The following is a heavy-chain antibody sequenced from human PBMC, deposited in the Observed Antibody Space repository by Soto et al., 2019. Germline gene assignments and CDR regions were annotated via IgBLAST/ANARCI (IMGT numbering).Heavy chain of an antibody. CDR1: GFTFDDYA. Sequence: GGSLRLSCAASGFTFDDYAMHWVRQAPGKGLEWVSGISWNSVNIAYADSVKGRFTISRDNAKNSLYLQMDSLRPEDTAMYYCVKVQDYGGNSIVWGQGTAVTAP. CDR2: ISWNSVNI. V-gene: IGHV3-9*01. CDR3: VKVQDYGGNSIV. D-gene: IGHD4-17*01. J-gene: IGHJ6*02.